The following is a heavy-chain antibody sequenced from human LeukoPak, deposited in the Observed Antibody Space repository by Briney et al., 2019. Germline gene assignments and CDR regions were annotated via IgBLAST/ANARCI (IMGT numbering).Heavy chain of an antibody. Sequence: GGSLRLSCAASVFIFRSYWMHWVRQAPGKGLVWVSRFNSDWSSTIYADSVKGRFTISRDNAKNTLYLQMNSLRAEDTAVYYCARPRITIFCPDYWGKGTLVTVSS. CDR3: ARPRITIFCPDY. D-gene: IGHD3-9*01. CDR1: VFIFRSYW. V-gene: IGHV3-74*01. CDR2: FNSDWSST. J-gene: IGHJ4*01.